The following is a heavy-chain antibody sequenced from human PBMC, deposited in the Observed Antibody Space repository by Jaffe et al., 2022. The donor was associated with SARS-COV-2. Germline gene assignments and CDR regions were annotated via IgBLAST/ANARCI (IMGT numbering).Heavy chain of an antibody. CDR3: ASLHSGWYLRGNWFDP. V-gene: IGHV4-39*01. J-gene: IGHJ5*02. CDR2: IYYSGST. Sequence: QLQLQESGPGLVKPSETLSLTCTVSGGSISSSSYYWGWIRQPPGKGLEWIGSIYYSGSTYYNPSLKSRVTISVDTSKNQFSLKLSSVTAADTAVYYCASLHSGWYLRGNWFDPWGQGTLVTVSS. D-gene: IGHD6-19*01. CDR1: GGSISSSSYY.